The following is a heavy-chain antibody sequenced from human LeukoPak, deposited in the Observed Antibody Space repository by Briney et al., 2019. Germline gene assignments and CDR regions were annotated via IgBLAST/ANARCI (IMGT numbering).Heavy chain of an antibody. V-gene: IGHV4-59*01. CDR1: GSSISTYY. D-gene: IGHD6-13*01. CDR3: ARVDRYSSNWLYFDF. CDR2: IYHSGST. J-gene: IGHJ4*02. Sequence: PSETLSLTCTVSGSSISTYYWSWIRQPPGKGLDWIGYIYHSGSTNYNPSLKSRVTISVDTSKNQFSLKLTSVTAADTAVYYCARVDRYSSNWLYFDFWGQGTLVTVSS.